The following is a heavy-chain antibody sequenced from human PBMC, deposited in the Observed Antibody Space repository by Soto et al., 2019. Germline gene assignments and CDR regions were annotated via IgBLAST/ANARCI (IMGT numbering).Heavy chain of an antibody. J-gene: IGHJ6*02. D-gene: IGHD3-3*01. V-gene: IGHV3-30*18. Sequence: PGGSLILSCAASGFTFSSYGMHWVRQAPGKGLEWVAVISYDGSNKYYADSVKGRFTISRDNSKNTLYLQMNSLRAEDTAVYYCAKDAYDFWSVMDVWGQGTTVTVYS. CDR1: GFTFSSYG. CDR3: AKDAYDFWSVMDV. CDR2: ISYDGSNK.